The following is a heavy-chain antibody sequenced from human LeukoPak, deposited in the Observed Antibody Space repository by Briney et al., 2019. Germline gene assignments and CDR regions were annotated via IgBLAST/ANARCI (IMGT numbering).Heavy chain of an antibody. D-gene: IGHD5-18*01. CDR1: GYTFTGYY. J-gene: IGHJ1*01. CDR3: ASFEIQLWAD. Sequence: EASVKVSCKASGYTFTGYYMHWVRQAPGQGLEWMGWINPNSGGTNYAQKFQGRVTMTRDTSSSTAYMELSRLRFDDTAVYYCASFEIQLWADWGQGTLVTVYS. CDR2: INPNSGGT. V-gene: IGHV1-2*02.